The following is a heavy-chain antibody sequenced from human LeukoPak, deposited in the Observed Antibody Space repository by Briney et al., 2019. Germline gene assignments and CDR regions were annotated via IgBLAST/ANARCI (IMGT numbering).Heavy chain of an antibody. J-gene: IGHJ4*02. CDR3: ARDRGRYSYGSVDY. V-gene: IGHV1-2*06. Sequence: ASVKVSCKASGYTFTGYYIHWVRQAPGQGLEWMGRINPNSGGTNYAQKFQGRVTVTGDTSISTAYMELSRLRSDDTAVYYCARDRGRYSYGSVDYRGQGTLVTVSS. CDR2: INPNSGGT. CDR1: GYTFTGYY. D-gene: IGHD5-12*01.